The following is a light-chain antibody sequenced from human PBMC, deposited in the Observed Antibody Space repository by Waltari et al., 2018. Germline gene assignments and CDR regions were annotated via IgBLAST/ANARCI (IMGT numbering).Light chain of an antibody. CDR1: QSIDDS. J-gene: IGKJ4*01. Sequence: EIVMTQSPATLSVSRGGSATVSCRASQSIDDSLAWYQQKPGQPPRLLIHGASTRDTGIPVRFSGSGSGTDFTLTITGLQSEDFAVYFCQQYNQWPLTFGRGTKVEIK. V-gene: IGKV3-15*01. CDR3: QQYNQWPLT. CDR2: GAS.